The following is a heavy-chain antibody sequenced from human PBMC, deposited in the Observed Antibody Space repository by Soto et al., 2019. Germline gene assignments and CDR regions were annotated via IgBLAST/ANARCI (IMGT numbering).Heavy chain of an antibody. Sequence: PGESLKISCKASGYSFNIYWIGWVRQMPGKGLEWMGIIFPGDSDTRYSPSFQGQVIISADKSISTAYLQMNSLRTEDTAVYNCAKDKGITAQKYYFDYWGQGTLVTVSS. D-gene: IGHD6-13*01. CDR3: AKDKGITAQKYYFDY. CDR1: GYSFNIYW. CDR2: IFPGDSDT. V-gene: IGHV5-51*01. J-gene: IGHJ4*02.